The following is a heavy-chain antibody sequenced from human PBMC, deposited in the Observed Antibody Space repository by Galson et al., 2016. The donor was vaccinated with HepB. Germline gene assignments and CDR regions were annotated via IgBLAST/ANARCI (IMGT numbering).Heavy chain of an antibody. CDR1: GYTFTAYT. CDR3: ARENQQLSVGFDP. V-gene: IGHV1-3*01. CDR2: INPGNANT. Sequence: SVKVSCKASGYTFTAYTMHWVRQAPGQRLEWMGWINPGNANTKYFQNFQGRATITRDTSTNTAYMELSSLRSEDTAVYYCARENQQLSVGFDPWGQGTLVAVSS. J-gene: IGHJ5*02. D-gene: IGHD2-2*01.